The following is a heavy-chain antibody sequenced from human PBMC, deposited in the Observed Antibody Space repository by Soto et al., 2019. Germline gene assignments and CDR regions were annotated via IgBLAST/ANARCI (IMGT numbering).Heavy chain of an antibody. V-gene: IGHV3-33*06. CDR3: AKDSYSDFWSGHYYYFDF. D-gene: IGHD3-3*01. J-gene: IGHJ4*02. CDR1: GFNFRNHG. Sequence: PGGSLRLSCAASGFNFRNHGMHWVRQAPGKGLEWVAVIWYDGSSQYYADSVKGRFTISRDNRENTLYLQMDSLRAEDTAIYFCAKDSYSDFWSGHYYYFDFWGQGTLVTVSS. CDR2: IWYDGSSQ.